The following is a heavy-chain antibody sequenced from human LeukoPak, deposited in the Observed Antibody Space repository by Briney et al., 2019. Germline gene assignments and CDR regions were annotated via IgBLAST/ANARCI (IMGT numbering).Heavy chain of an antibody. CDR1: GFTFSSYA. J-gene: IGHJ1*01. CDR3: AKFRYCSGGSCYPEYFQH. V-gene: IGHV3-23*01. D-gene: IGHD2-15*01. CDR2: ISGSGGST. Sequence: GGSLRLSCAASGFTFSSYAMSWVRQAPGKGLEWVSAISGSGGSTYYADSVKGRFTISRDNSKNTLYLQMNSLRAEDTAVYYCAKFRYCSGGSCYPEYFQHWGQGTLVTVSS.